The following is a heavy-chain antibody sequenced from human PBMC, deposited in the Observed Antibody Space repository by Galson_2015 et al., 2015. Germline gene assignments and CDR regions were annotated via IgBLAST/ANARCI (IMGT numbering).Heavy chain of an antibody. J-gene: IGHJ6*02. CDR1: GFTFSDYA. V-gene: IGHV3-30-3*01. D-gene: IGHD7-27*01. Sequence: SLRLSCAASGFTFSDYAMHWVRQAPGKGLEWVALISYDGTNIYYGDSLKGRFTISRDSSKNTLYLQMNSLRAEDTAVYYCARGSETGRRPDGMDVWGQGTTVTVSS. CDR2: ISYDGTNI. CDR3: ARGSETGRRPDGMDV.